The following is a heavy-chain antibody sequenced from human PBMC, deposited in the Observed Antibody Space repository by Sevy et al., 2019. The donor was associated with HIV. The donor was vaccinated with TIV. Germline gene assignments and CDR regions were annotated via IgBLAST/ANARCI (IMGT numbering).Heavy chain of an antibody. J-gene: IGHJ4*02. Sequence: GGSLRLSCAASVFTFSKYSMSWVRQPPGKGLEWVSTLSFGCGQINYADSVKGRFTISRDNSKSSVYLQMNNLRPEDTAVYYCAREGCTKPHDYWGQGILVTVSS. CDR3: AREGCTKPHDY. D-gene: IGHD2-8*01. CDR2: LSFGCGQI. V-gene: IGHV3-23*01. CDR1: VFTFSKYS.